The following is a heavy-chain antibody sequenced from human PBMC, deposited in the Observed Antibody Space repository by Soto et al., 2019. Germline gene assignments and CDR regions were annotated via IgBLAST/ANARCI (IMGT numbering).Heavy chain of an antibody. J-gene: IGHJ5*02. D-gene: IGHD3-10*01. CDR1: GFSLSTNGEG. Sequence: QITLKESGPTLVKPTQTLTLTCTFSGFSLSTNGEGVGWIRQPPGKALEWLALIYWDDDKRYSPSLKSRLTITKDTSKNQVVLTMTTMDPVDTATYYCAHRRPVRMWFDRWGQGTQVTVSS. CDR3: AHRRPVRMWFDR. CDR2: IYWDDDK. V-gene: IGHV2-5*02.